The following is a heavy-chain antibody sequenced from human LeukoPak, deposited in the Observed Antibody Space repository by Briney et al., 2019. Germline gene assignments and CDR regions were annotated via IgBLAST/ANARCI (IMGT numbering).Heavy chain of an antibody. CDR3: ASYTAMVTRRFDY. D-gene: IGHD5-18*01. Sequence: SETLSLTCTVSGGSVSSGSYYWSWIRQPPGKGLEWIGYIYYSGSTNYNPSLKSRVTISVDTSKNQFSLKLSSVTAADTAVYYCASYTAMVTRRFDYWGQGTLVTVSS. J-gene: IGHJ4*02. CDR2: IYYSGST. V-gene: IGHV4-61*01. CDR1: GGSVSSGSYY.